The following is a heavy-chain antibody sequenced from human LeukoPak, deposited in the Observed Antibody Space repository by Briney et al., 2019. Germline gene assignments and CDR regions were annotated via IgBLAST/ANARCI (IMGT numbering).Heavy chain of an antibody. CDR1: GFTFSSYA. Sequence: GGSLRLSCAASGFTFSSYAMNWVRQAPGKGLEWVSAISGSGGSTFYADSVKGRFTISRDNSKNTVYLQMNSLRPEDTALYYCAKDGNWASVSWGQGTLVTVSS. CDR3: AKDGNWASVS. J-gene: IGHJ5*02. D-gene: IGHD7-27*01. V-gene: IGHV3-23*01. CDR2: ISGSGGST.